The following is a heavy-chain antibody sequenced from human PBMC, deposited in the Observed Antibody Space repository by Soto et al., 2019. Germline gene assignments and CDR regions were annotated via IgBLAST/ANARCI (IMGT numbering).Heavy chain of an antibody. CDR3: ARLPKGTTVTS. Sequence: EVQLVESGGGLVKPGGSLRLSCAASGFTFSNYSMNWVRQAPGKGLEWVSYITSTSGTIYYADSVKGRFTTSRDNAKNSLYLQMNSLGDEDTAVYYCARLPKGTTVTSWGRGTLVTVSS. J-gene: IGHJ4*02. V-gene: IGHV3-48*02. CDR2: ITSTSGTI. D-gene: IGHD4-17*01. CDR1: GFTFSNYS.